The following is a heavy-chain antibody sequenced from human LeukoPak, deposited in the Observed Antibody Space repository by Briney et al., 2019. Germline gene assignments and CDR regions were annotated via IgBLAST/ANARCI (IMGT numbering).Heavy chain of an antibody. CDR1: GGSISSSNL. V-gene: IGHV4-4*02. J-gene: IGHJ1*01. CDR3: ARESAEWGPMVRGVIKAEYFQH. D-gene: IGHD3-10*01. Sequence: SETLSLTCAVSGGSISSSNLWSWVRQPPGKGLEWIGEIYHSGSTNYNPSLKSRVTISVDKSKNQFSLKLSSVTAADTAVYYCARESAEWGPMVRGVIKAEYFQHWGQGTLVTVSS. CDR2: IYHSGST.